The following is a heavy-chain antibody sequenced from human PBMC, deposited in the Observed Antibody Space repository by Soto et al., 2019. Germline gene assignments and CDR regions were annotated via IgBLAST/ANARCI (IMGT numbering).Heavy chain of an antibody. J-gene: IGHJ5*02. V-gene: IGHV3-23*01. CDR1: GFTFNSYA. D-gene: IGHD4-4*01. CDR3: AKFDVTTVTTANWFDP. CDR2: ISGSGGST. Sequence: GRSLRLSCAASGFTFNSYAMSWVRQAPGKGLEWVSAISGSGGSTYYADSVKGRFTISRDNSKNTLYLQMNSLRAEDTAVYYCAKFDVTTVTTANWFDPWGQGTLVTSPQ.